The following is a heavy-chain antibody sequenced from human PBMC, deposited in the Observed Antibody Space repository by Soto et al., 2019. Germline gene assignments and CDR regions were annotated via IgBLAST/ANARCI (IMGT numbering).Heavy chain of an antibody. CDR1: GGSISSSSYY. Sequence: SETLSLTCTVSGGSISSSSYYWGWIRQPPGKGLEWIGSIYYSGNTYYNPSLKSRVTISVDTSKSQFSLKLSSVTAADTAVYYCARGGGVYYFDYWGQGTLVTVSS. V-gene: IGHV4-39*07. J-gene: IGHJ4*02. CDR2: IYYSGNT. CDR3: ARGGGVYYFDY. D-gene: IGHD2-8*02.